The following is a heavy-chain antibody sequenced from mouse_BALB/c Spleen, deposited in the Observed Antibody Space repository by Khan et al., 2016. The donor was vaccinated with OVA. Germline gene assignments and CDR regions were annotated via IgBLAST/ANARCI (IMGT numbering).Heavy chain of an antibody. Sequence: EVELVESGGGLVQPGGSRKLSCAAPGFTFSSFGMHWVRQAPKKGLEWVAYISSGSSTIYYVDTVKGRFTISRDSPKNTLFLQMTSLRSEDTAMYYCARSGGNFHWYFDVWGAGTSVTVSS. CDR2: ISSGSSTI. CDR3: ARSGGNFHWYFDV. J-gene: IGHJ1*01. CDR1: GFTFSSFG. V-gene: IGHV5-17*02. D-gene: IGHD2-1*01.